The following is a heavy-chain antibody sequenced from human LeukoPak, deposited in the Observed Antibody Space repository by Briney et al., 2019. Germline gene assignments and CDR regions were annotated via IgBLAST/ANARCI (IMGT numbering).Heavy chain of an antibody. CDR1: GGSIGSYY. Sequence: KASETLSLTCTVSGGSIGSYYWSWIRQPPGKGLEWIGYIYYSGSTNYNPSLKSRVTISVDTSKNQFSLKLSSVTAADTAVYYCARVGPTTAYYYYYGMDVWGQGTTVTVSS. CDR2: IYYSGST. V-gene: IGHV4-59*01. J-gene: IGHJ6*02. D-gene: IGHD4-17*01. CDR3: ARVGPTTAYYYYYGMDV.